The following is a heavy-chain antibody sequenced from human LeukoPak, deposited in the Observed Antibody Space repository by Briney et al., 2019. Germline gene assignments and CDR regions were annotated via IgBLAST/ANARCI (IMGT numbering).Heavy chain of an antibody. V-gene: IGHV3-49*04. Sequence: GGSLRLSCTASGFTFGDYAMSWVRQAPGKGLEWVGFIRSKAYGGTTEYAASVKGRFTISRDDSKSITYLQMNSLKTEDTAVYYCTRDSYGDYNWGQGTLVTVSS. CDR2: IRSKAYGGTT. CDR3: TRDSYGDYN. J-gene: IGHJ4*02. CDR1: GFTFGDYA. D-gene: IGHD4-17*01.